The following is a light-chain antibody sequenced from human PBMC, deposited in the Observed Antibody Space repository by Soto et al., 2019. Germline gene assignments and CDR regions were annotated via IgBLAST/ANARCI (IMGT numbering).Light chain of an antibody. CDR1: SSDVGSYNL. V-gene: IGLV2-23*02. Sequence: QSVLTPPASVSGAPGQSITISYTETSSDVGSYNLVSWYQQHPGKAPKLMIYEVSKRPSGVSNRFSGSKSGNTASLTISGLQAEDEADYYCCACAGSSTMVVGTGTKVPVL. J-gene: IGLJ1*01. CDR2: EVS. CDR3: CACAGSSTMV.